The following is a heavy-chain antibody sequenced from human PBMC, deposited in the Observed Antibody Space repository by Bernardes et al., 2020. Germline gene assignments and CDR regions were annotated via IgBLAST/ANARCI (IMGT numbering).Heavy chain of an antibody. D-gene: IGHD3-16*02. CDR1: GYTFTGYY. CDR2: INPNSGGT. J-gene: IGHJ4*02. Sequence: ASVKVSCKASGYTFTGYYMHWVRQAPGQGLEWMGWINPNSGGTNYAQKFQGRVTMTRDTSISTAYMELSRLRPDDTAVYYCARDGHTFGGVIVICYFDYWGQGTLVTVSS. V-gene: IGHV1-2*02. CDR3: ARDGHTFGGVIVICYFDY.